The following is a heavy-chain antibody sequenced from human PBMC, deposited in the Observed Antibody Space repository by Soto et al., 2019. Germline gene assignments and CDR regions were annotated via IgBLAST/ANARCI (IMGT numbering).Heavy chain of an antibody. V-gene: IGHV1-3*01. Sequence: ASVKVSCKASGYAFTWFNIHWVRQAPGQRLEWMGWINAGNGNTKYSQKFQGRVTITADKSTGTAYMEVSSLRSEDTAIYYCVRNSPIGSTFSGYDGIDYWGQGTLVTVSS. CDR2: INAGNGNT. D-gene: IGHD5-12*01. CDR3: VRNSPIGSTFSGYDGIDY. CDR1: GYAFTWFN. J-gene: IGHJ4*02.